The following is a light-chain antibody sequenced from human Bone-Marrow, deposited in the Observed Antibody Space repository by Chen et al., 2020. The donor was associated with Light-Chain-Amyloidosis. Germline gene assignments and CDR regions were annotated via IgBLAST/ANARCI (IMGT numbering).Light chain of an antibody. Sequence: QSVLTQPPSVSGAPGQRVTISCSGSSSTVGAGYDVQWYQQLPETAPKLLIYGNNDRPSGVPDRFSGSKSGTSASLVITGLQAEDEAEYYCQSYDTTLSGSVFGGGTKLTVL. CDR3: QSYDTTLSGSV. J-gene: IGLJ2*01. CDR1: SSTVGAGYD. V-gene: IGLV1-40*01. CDR2: GNN.